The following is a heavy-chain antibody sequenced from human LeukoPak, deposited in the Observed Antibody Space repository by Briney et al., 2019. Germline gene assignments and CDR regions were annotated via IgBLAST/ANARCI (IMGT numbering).Heavy chain of an antibody. J-gene: IGHJ5*02. Sequence: ASVKVSCKASGYTLTGYYMHWVRQAPGQGLEWMGWINPNSGGTNYAQKFQGWVTMTRDTSISTAYMELSRLRSDDTAVYYCARTGVVGATLQARNWFDPWGQGTLVTVSS. V-gene: IGHV1-2*04. CDR1: GYTLTGYY. D-gene: IGHD1-26*01. CDR3: ARTGVVGATLQARNWFDP. CDR2: INPNSGGT.